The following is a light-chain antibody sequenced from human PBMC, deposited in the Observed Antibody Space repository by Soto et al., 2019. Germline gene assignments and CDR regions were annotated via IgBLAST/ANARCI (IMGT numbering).Light chain of an antibody. V-gene: IGLV1-40*01. CDR1: SSNIGAAYD. CDR2: GNN. Sequence: QSVLTQPPSVSGAPGQKVTISFTRSSSNIGAAYDVHWYQNLPGTAPKLLIYGNNNRPSGVPDRFSGYKSGTSASLAITGLHAEDAADYYCQYYDSSLSGWVFGGGTKLTVL. J-gene: IGLJ3*02. CDR3: QYYDSSLSGWV.